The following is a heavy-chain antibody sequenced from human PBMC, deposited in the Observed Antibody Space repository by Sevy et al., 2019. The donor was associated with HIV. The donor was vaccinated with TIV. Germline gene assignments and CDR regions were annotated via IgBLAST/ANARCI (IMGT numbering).Heavy chain of an antibody. Sequence: SETLSLTCAVSGYSISSGYYWGWIRQPPGKGLEWLGTIYHSGSTYYNPSLKSRVTISVDTSKNEFSLKLSSVTAADTAVYYCARAYYYDSSFFAYWGQRTLVTVSS. CDR2: IYHSGST. D-gene: IGHD3-22*01. V-gene: IGHV4-38-2*01. CDR1: GYSISSGYY. J-gene: IGHJ4*02. CDR3: ARAYYYDSSFFAY.